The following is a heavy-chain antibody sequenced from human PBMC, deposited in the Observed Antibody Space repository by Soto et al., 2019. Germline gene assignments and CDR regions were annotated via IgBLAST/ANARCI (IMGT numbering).Heavy chain of an antibody. Sequence: LRLSCAASGFTFRSYGMHWVRQAPGKGLEWVAIISYDGSDKYYGDSVKGRFSISRDNSKNTLYLQMNSLRAEDTAVYYCARDERYYYGSGSYYRSPNYYYYYGMDVWGQGTTVTVSS. CDR3: ARDERYYYGSGSYYRSPNYYYYYGMDV. D-gene: IGHD3-10*01. V-gene: IGHV3-30*03. CDR2: ISYDGSDK. J-gene: IGHJ6*02. CDR1: GFTFRSYG.